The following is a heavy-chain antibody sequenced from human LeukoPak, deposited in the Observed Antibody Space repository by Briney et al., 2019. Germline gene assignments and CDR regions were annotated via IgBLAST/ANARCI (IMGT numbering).Heavy chain of an antibody. CDR2: ISGDGGST. J-gene: IGHJ4*02. CDR3: AKALFEPWVYS. Sequence: GGSLRLSCAASGCTFDDYAMHWVRQPPGKGLEWVSLISGDGGSTYYADSVKGRFTISRDNSKNSLYLQMNSLRAEDTALYYFAKALFEPWVYSWGQGPLVPVSS. V-gene: IGHV3-43*02. CDR1: GCTFDDYA. D-gene: IGHD2-21*01.